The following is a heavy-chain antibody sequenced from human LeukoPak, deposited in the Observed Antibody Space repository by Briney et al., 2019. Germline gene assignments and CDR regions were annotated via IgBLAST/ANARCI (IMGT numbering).Heavy chain of an antibody. CDR1: GYSISSGYY. D-gene: IGHD3-22*01. V-gene: IGHV4-38-2*02. Sequence: PSETLSLTCTVSGYSISSGYYWGWIRQPPGKGLEWIGSIYYSGTTYYTPSLKSRVTISLDTSKNQFSLRLRSVTAADTALHYCARGGDYYDSSAYYLSWGQGTLVTVSS. CDR2: IYYSGTT. J-gene: IGHJ4*02. CDR3: ARGGDYYDSSAYYLS.